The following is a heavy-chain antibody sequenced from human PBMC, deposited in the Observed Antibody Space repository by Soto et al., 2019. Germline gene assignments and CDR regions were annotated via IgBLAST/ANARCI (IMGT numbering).Heavy chain of an antibody. D-gene: IGHD2-15*01. CDR1: GDGVSSNSAA. Sequence: QVQLQQSGPGLVKPSRTLSLSCAISGDGVSSNSAAWKWIRQSPSRGLEWLGRTYYRSKWYNDYAVSMKRRITITPDTSKNQFSLQPNSVTPEATAVYYCARGGRNCSGGSCLIPASWFDPWGRGTLVTVSS. CDR2: TYYRSKWYN. V-gene: IGHV6-1*01. J-gene: IGHJ5*02. CDR3: ARGGRNCSGGSCLIPASWFDP.